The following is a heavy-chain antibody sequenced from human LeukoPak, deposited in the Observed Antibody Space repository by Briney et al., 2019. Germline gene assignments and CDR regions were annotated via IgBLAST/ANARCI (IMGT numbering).Heavy chain of an antibody. Sequence: ASVKVSCKASGGTFSSYAISWVRQAPGQGLEWMGGIIPIFGTANYAQKLQGRVTMTTDTSTSTAYMELRSLRSDDTAVYYCAAGGFGELFGYWGQGTLVTVSS. V-gene: IGHV1-69*05. D-gene: IGHD3-10*01. CDR2: IIPIFGTA. J-gene: IGHJ4*02. CDR1: GGTFSSYA. CDR3: AAGGFGELFGY.